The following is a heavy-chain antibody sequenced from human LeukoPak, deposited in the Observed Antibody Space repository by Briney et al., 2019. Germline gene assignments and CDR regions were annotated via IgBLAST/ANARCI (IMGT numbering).Heavy chain of an antibody. V-gene: IGHV3-30*18. CDR3: AKGDYVVVVAAATVDY. Sequence: GRSLRLSCAASGFTFSGYGMHWVRQAPGKGLEWVAVISYDGSNKYYADSVKGRFTISRDNSKNTLYLQMNSLRAEDTAVYYCAKGDYVVVVAAATVDYWGQGTLVTVSS. CDR1: GFTFSGYG. J-gene: IGHJ4*02. CDR2: ISYDGSNK. D-gene: IGHD2-15*01.